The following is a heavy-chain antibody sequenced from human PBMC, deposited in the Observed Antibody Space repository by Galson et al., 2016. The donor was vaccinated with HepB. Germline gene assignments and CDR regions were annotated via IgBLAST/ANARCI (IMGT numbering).Heavy chain of an antibody. D-gene: IGHD3-9*01. CDR2: TYYRSKWYN. CDR1: GDSVSSNSAA. Sequence: CAISGDSVSSNSAAWNWIRQSPSRGLEWLGRTYYRSKWYNDYAVSVESRITINPDTSKNQVPLQLNSVTPDDTDVNYCARERLRYFAWLRNRYYYYVRDVWGQGTTVTVSS. V-gene: IGHV6-1*01. CDR3: ARERLRYFAWLRNRYYYYVRDV. J-gene: IGHJ6*02.